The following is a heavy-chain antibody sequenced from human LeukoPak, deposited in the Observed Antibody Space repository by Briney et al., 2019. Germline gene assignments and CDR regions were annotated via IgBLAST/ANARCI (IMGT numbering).Heavy chain of an antibody. CDR3: ARGGYYDFWSGYEHFDY. Sequence: GGSLRLSCAASGFTVSSNYMSWVRQAPGKGLEWVSVIYNGGSTYYEDSVKGRFTISRDNTKNTLYLQMNSLRAEDTAVYYCARGGYYDFWSGYEHFDYWGQGTLVTVSS. D-gene: IGHD3-3*01. CDR2: IYNGGST. CDR1: GFTVSSNY. J-gene: IGHJ4*02. V-gene: IGHV3-53*01.